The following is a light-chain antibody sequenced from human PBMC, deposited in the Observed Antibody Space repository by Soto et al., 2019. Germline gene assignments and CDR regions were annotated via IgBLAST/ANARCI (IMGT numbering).Light chain of an antibody. CDR3: QQYNNWAPWT. CDR1: QSVFSN. CDR2: GAS. V-gene: IGKV3-15*01. Sequence: EIVMTQSPATLSVSPGERATLSCRASQSVFSNLAWYQQKPGQAPRLLIYGASTRATGIPARFSGSGSGTEFTLTISSLQSEDFAVYYCQQYNNWAPWTFGQGTKVEI. J-gene: IGKJ1*01.